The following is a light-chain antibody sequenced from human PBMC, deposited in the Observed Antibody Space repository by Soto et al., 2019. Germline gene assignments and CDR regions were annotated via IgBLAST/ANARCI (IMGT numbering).Light chain of an antibody. CDR3: QQYGTPPPFP. CDR1: QTISSNY. V-gene: IGKV3-20*01. CDR2: GAS. J-gene: IGKJ3*01. Sequence: EIVLTQSPGTLSLSPGERATLSCRASQTISSNYLAWYQQKPGQAPRLLLHGASSRATGIPDRFSGSGSGTDFPLPIRRLEPEVFAFYYCQQYGTPPPFPFAPGPKVEIK.